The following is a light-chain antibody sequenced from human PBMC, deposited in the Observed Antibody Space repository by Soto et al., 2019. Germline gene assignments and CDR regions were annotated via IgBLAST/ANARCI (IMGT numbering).Light chain of an antibody. CDR1: SSNIGASYD. CDR2: GNH. Sequence: QSVLTQSPSVSGAPGQTVVLSCCGSSSNIGASYDVNWYRQIPGTAPKLLIYGNHNRPSGVPERFSGSKSGTSATLAITGLQAEDEADYYCQSYDRRLSGYVFGTGTKVTVL. J-gene: IGLJ1*01. CDR3: QSYDRRLSGYV. V-gene: IGLV1-40*01.